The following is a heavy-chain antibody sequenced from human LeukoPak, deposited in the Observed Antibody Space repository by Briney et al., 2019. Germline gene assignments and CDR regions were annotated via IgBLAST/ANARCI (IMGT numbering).Heavy chain of an antibody. J-gene: IGHJ4*02. V-gene: IGHV4-34*01. CDR2: IYHSGSP. Sequence: SETLTLPCAVYGVSFSGYYWSWIRQPPGKGLEWIGEIYHSGSPNYHPPLKSRVTIAEDTTKNQLSMKLSSVTAADTDVYYYARPGILRWLQNYSCQGTLVTVSS. D-gene: IGHD5-24*01. CDR1: GVSFSGYY. CDR3: ARPGILRWLQNY.